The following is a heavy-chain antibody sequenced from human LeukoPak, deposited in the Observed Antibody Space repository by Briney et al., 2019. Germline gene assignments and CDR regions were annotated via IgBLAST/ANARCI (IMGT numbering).Heavy chain of an antibody. CDR1: GGSISSSNW. CDR2: IYHSGST. CDR3: ARDRFEGSGWYWGY. J-gene: IGHJ4*02. D-gene: IGHD6-19*01. V-gene: IGHV4-4*02. Sequence: SGTLSLTCAVSGGSISSSNWWSWVRQPPGKGLEWIDEIYHSGSTNYNPSLKSRVTISVDKSKNQFSLKLSSVTAADTAVYYCARDRFEGSGWYWGYWGQGTLVTVSS.